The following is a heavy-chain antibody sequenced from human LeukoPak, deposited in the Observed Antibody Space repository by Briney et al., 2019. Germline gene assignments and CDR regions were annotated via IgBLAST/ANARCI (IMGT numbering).Heavy chain of an antibody. Sequence: SETLSLTCTVSGGSVSSGTYYWTWIRQSPGTGVEWIGYIYYTGSTEYNPSLKSRVSISVDPFKNQFSLELSAVSAADTAMYYCAGAPNTAYFDFWGQGTQATVSS. J-gene: IGHJ4*02. CDR2: IYYTGST. V-gene: IGHV4-61*01. CDR3: AGAPNTAYFDF. CDR1: GGSVSSGTYY.